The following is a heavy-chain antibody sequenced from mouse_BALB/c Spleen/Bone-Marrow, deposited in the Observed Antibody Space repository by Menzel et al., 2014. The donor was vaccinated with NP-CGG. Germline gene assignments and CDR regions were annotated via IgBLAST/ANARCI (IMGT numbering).Heavy chain of an antibody. CDR1: SYTFTDTW. V-gene: IGHV1-7*01. CDR2: INPSTGYA. Sequence: VQLQQSGPELAKPGASVKMSCKASSYTFTDTWIHWIKQRPGQGLEWIGYINPSTGYAEYNQNFKDKATLTVDKSSSTAYMQLSSLTSEDSAVYYCARDYWGQGTTLTVSS. J-gene: IGHJ2*01. CDR3: ARDY.